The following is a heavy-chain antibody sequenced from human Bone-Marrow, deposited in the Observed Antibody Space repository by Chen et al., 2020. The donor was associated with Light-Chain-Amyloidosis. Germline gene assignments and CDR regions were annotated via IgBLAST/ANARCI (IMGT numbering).Heavy chain of an antibody. CDR2: IYPDDSDA. CDR1: GSTFPNYW. J-gene: IGHJ4*02. D-gene: IGHD5-12*01. V-gene: IGHV5-51*01. Sequence: EVQLEPSGPEVKKPGESLKLSCTGSGSTFPNYWIGWVRQMPGKGLEWMGVIYPDDSDARYSPSFEGQVTISADKSITTAYLQWRSLKASDTAMYYCARRRDGYNFDYWGQGTLVTVSS. CDR3: ARRRDGYNFDY.